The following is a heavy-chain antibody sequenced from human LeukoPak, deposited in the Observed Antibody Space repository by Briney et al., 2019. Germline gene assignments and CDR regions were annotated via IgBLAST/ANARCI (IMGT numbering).Heavy chain of an antibody. CDR2: TYTGGTT. D-gene: IGHD5-18*01. V-gene: IGHV3-66*04. J-gene: IGHJ4*02. Sequence: GGSLRLSCAASGFTFSDYYMSWVRQAPGKGLEWVSVTYTGGTTYYADSVKGRFTISRDNFKNTLYLQMNSLRVEDTAIYFCARQTPGYSYGGGFDYWGQGTLVTVSS. CDR1: GFTFSDYY. CDR3: ARQTPGYSYGGGFDY.